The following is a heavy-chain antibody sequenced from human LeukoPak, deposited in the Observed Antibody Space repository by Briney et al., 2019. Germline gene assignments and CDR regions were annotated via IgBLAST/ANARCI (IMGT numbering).Heavy chain of an antibody. J-gene: IGHJ4*02. CDR2: ISASGGST. Sequence: GGSLRLSCAASGFTFSSYAMSWVRQAPGKGLEWVSFISASGGSTTYADSVKGRFSLSGVNSKNTLYLQMNSLKGEDTAGYYCAKGGSPSCYSSSGYWGQGTLVTVSS. CDR3: AKGGSPSCYSSSGY. V-gene: IGHV3-23*01. CDR1: GFTFSSYA. D-gene: IGHD2-2*01.